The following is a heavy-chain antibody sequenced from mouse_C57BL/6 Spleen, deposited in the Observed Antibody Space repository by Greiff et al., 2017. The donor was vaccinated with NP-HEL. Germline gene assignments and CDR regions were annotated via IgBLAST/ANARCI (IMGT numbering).Heavy chain of an antibody. Sequence: QVQLQQPGAELVRPGSSVKLSCKASGYTFTSYWMHWVKQRPIQDLVWIGNIGTSDSDTHYNQKFKNKATLTVDKSSNTAYMQLSSLTSEDSAVYYCARVYSGSGPGWYFDVWGTGTTVTVSS. J-gene: IGHJ1*03. CDR3: ARVYSGSGPGWYFDV. CDR2: IGTSDSDT. D-gene: IGHD1-1*01. V-gene: IGHV1-52*01. CDR1: GYTFTSYW.